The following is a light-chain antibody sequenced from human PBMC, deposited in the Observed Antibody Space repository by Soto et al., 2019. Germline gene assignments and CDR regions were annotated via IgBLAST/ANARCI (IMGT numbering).Light chain of an antibody. CDR3: QEHTGDLPVA. CDR1: QAIDHS. Sequence: GDRVTLTCRSSQAIDHSAAWSQQKPGHVPKLLIYAASTLHSGVPSRFSGSGSGTHFTLTITGLQAADVATYFCQEHTGDLPVAFGPGTTVDV. V-gene: IGKV1-27*01. CDR2: AAS. J-gene: IGKJ3*01.